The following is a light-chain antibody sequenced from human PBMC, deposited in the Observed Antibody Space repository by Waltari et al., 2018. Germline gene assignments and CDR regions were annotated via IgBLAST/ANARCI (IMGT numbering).Light chain of an antibody. CDR2: DAS. CDR3: QQRSNWPLT. V-gene: IGKV3-11*01. CDR1: QSVSSY. Sequence: EIELTQSPATLSLSPGERATLSCRASQSVSSYLAWYQQKPGQAPRLLIYDASNRATGIPARFGGSGSGTDFTLTISSLEPEDFAVYYCQQRSNWPLTFGGGTKVEIK. J-gene: IGKJ4*01.